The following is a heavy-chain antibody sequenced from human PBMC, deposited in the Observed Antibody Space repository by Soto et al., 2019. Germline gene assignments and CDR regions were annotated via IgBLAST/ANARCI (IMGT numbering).Heavy chain of an antibody. CDR2: ISYSGST. CDR1: GGSISSGNYY. CDR3: ARASSSSSAADY. D-gene: IGHD6-6*01. V-gene: IGHV4-30-4*01. Sequence: SETLSLTCTVSGGSISSGNYYWSWIRQPPGKGLEWIGFISYSGSTYYNASLKSRFTISVDTSKNQFSLNLSFVTAADTAVYYCARASSSSSAADYWGQGLQVTVSS. J-gene: IGHJ4*02.